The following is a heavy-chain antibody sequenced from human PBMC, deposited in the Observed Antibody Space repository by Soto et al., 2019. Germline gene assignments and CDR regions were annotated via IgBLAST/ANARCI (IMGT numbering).Heavy chain of an antibody. CDR3: ARSGVTGKGGIDV. CDR1: GYTFTSYG. Sequence: ASLKVSCKASGYTFTSYGLSWVRQAPGQGLEWMGWINGYTGNTNYAQKFQGRVTMTTDTSTNTAYLDLWTLISDDTAVYYCARSGVTGKGGIDVWGQGTTVTVSS. V-gene: IGHV1-18*01. J-gene: IGHJ6*02. D-gene: IGHD7-27*01. CDR2: INGYTGNT.